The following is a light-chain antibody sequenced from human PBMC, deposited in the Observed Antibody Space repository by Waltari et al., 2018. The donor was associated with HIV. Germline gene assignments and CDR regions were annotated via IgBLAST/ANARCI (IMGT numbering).Light chain of an antibody. J-gene: IGLJ3*02. CDR2: RDN. Sequence: QSVLTQPPSASGPPGQRVTISCSGSNSNIGSNSVYWYQQFPGTAPKLLIYRDNQRPSGVPDRFSGSKSGTSASLAISGLRSEDEADYYCAAWDHSLSARVFGGGTKMTVL. CDR3: AAWDHSLSARV. V-gene: IGLV1-47*01. CDR1: NSNIGSNS.